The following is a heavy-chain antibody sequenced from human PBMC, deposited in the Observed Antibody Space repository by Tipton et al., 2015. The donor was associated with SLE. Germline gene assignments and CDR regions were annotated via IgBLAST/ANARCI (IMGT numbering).Heavy chain of an antibody. CDR3: ATTVTTTASYGAFDI. V-gene: IGHV4-39*01. CDR1: GGSISSSGHY. CDR2: IYYSVAT. Sequence: TLSLTCTVSGGSISSSGHYWGWIRQPPGKGLEWIGSIYYSVATHYNPYLKSRVTISAATSKNQFSLRLTSVTAADTAVYYCATTVTTTASYGAFDIWGQGTMVTISS. J-gene: IGHJ3*02. D-gene: IGHD4-17*01.